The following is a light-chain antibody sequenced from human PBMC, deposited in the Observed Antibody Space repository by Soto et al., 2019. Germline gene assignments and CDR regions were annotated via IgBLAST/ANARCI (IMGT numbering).Light chain of an antibody. CDR1: QSVTSTY. J-gene: IGKJ5*01. CDR3: QHYGSSLFT. V-gene: IGKV3-20*01. Sequence: EIVLTQSPGTLSLSPGERATLSCRASQSVTSTYLAWFQHKPGQAPRLLIYGTSNRATGIPDRFSGSGAGTDFTVTISRLEPEDFAVYYCQHYGSSLFTFGHGTRLEIK. CDR2: GTS.